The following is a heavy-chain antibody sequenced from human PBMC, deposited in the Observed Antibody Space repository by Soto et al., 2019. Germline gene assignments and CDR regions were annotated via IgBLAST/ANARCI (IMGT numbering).Heavy chain of an antibody. Sequence: QVQLVESGGGVVQPGRSLRLSCAASGFTISSYGMHWVRQAPGKGLEWVAVISYDGSTKYYADSVKGRFTISRDNSKNTVYLQMISLRTEDTAVYYCAKALVGSSSLFDYWGQGTLVTVSS. CDR1: GFTISSYG. J-gene: IGHJ4*02. CDR2: ISYDGSTK. CDR3: AKALVGSSSLFDY. V-gene: IGHV3-30*18. D-gene: IGHD6-13*01.